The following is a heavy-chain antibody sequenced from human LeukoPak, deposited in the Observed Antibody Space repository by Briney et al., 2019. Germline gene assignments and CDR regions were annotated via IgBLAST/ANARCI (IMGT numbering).Heavy chain of an antibody. V-gene: IGHV4-4*07. CDR2: IYTSGST. D-gene: IGHD1-26*01. J-gene: IGHJ4*02. CDR3: ASLRERSYYARGFDY. Sequence: SETLSLTCTVSGGSISGDYWSWIRQPAGTGLEWIGRIYTSGSTIYNPSLKSRVTMSVDTPKNQFPLKLSSVTAADTAVYHCASLRERSYYARGFDYWGRGTLVTVSS. CDR1: GGSISGDY.